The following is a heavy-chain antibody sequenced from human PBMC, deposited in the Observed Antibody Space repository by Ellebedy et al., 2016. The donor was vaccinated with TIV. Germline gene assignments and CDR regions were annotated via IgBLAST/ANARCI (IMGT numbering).Heavy chain of an antibody. CDR3: ARARIDY. CDR1: GFTFSTYW. V-gene: IGHV3-7*04. CDR2: INQVGSEK. J-gene: IGHJ4*02. Sequence: GESLKISCAASGFTFSTYWMSWVRQVPGKGLGWVANINQVGSEKYYVESVKGRFTISRDNVKNLLYLQMNSLRVEDTAVYYCARARIDYWGQGTLVTVSS.